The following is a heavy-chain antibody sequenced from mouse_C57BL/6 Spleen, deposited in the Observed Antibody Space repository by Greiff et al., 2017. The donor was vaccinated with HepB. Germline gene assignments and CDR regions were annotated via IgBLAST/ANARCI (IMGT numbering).Heavy chain of an antibody. J-gene: IGHJ4*01. Sequence: QVQLQQSGAELARPGASVKLSCKASGYTFTSYGISWVKQRTGQGLEWIGEIYPRSGNTYYNEKFKGKATLTADKSSSTAYMELRSLTSEDSAVYFCAREDYYGSSSHAMDYWGQGTSVTVSS. V-gene: IGHV1-81*01. CDR1: GYTFTSYG. CDR2: IYPRSGNT. CDR3: AREDYYGSSSHAMDY. D-gene: IGHD1-1*01.